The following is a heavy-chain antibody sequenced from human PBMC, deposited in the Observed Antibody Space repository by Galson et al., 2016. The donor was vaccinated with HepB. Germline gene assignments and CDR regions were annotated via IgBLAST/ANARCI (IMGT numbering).Heavy chain of an antibody. CDR3: ARGESVLRYFDRLPTSIDS. CDR1: GGSINSGGSH. J-gene: IGHJ4*02. V-gene: IGHV4-31*03. D-gene: IGHD3-9*01. Sequence: TLSLTCTVSGGSINSGGSHWSWVRQHPEKGLEWIGDISHTGRTYYTPSLRNRITISLDASKNHFSLTLSSVTAADTAVYYCARGESVLRYFDRLPTSIDSWGQGTLVTVSS. CDR2: ISHTGRT.